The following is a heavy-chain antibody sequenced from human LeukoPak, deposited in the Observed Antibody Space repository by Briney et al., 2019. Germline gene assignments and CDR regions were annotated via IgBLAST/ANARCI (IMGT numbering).Heavy chain of an antibody. J-gene: IGHJ4*02. CDR2: VFYSGST. CDR3: ARHPDSVAGFDS. V-gene: IGHV4-39*07. Sequence: PSETLSLTCTVSGGSISSSSYYWGWIRQPPGKGLEWIGSVFYSGSTYYNPSLKSRVTISVDTSKNQFSLKVRSVTAAGTAVYYCARHPDSVAGFDSWGQGALVSVSS. CDR1: GGSISSSSYY. D-gene: IGHD3-16*01.